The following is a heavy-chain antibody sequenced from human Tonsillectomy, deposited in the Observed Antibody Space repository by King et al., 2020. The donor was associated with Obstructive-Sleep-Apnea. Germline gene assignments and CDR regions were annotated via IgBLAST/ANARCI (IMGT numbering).Heavy chain of an antibody. D-gene: IGHD1-26*01. J-gene: IGHJ4*02. Sequence: VQLVESGGGLVKPGGSLRLSCAASGFTFSDSYMSWIRQAPGKGLEWLSYISSSGRTIFYADSVTGRFIISRDNAKNSLYVQMYSLRAEDTAVYYCASGNSGSYYRTYFPYWGQGTLVTVSS. CDR2: ISSSGRTI. CDR1: GFTFSDSY. CDR3: ASGNSGSYYRTYFPY. V-gene: IGHV3-11*01.